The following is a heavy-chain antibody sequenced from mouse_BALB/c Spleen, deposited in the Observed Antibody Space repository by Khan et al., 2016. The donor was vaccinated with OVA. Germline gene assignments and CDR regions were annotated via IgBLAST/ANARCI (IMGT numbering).Heavy chain of an antibody. CDR2: LNPYNGDT. Sequence: VQLQQAGPELVKPGASAKISCKASGYSFTGYFMNWVKQSHGKSLEWIGRLNPYNGDTFYTQKFKGKATLTVDKSSSTAHMVLLSLTSEDSAVYYCGRCYGNSLMDYVGQGTAVTGSS. CDR1: GYSFTGYF. CDR3: GRCYGNSLMDY. J-gene: IGHJ4*01. D-gene: IGHD2-1*01. V-gene: IGHV1-37*01.